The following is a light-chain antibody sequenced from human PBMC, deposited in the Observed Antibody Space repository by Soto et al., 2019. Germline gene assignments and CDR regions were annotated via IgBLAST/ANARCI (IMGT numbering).Light chain of an antibody. CDR3: NSYTSSSTLV. CDR1: SCDVGGYNY. CDR2: EVS. J-gene: IGLJ2*01. V-gene: IGLV2-14*01. Sequence: QSALTQPASVSGSPGQSITISCTGTSCDVGGYNYVSWYQQHPGKAPKLMIYEVSNRPSGVSNRFSGSKSGNTASLTISGLQAEDEADYYCNSYTSSSTLVFGGGTKVTVL.